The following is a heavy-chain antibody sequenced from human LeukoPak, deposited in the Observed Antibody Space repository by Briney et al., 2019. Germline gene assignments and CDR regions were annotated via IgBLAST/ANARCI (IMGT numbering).Heavy chain of an antibody. V-gene: IGHV4-34*01. J-gene: IGHJ2*01. Sequence: PSETLSLTCAVYGGSFSGYYWSWIRQPPGKGLGWMWENNHGGTTNYNPSLNSRVTISVATTKQQFPLKRSSVAAAATAVYYCARPSPRTLYFGGRGRGTLVTASS. CDR2: NNHGGTT. CDR1: GGSFSGYY. CDR3: ARPSPRTLYFGG.